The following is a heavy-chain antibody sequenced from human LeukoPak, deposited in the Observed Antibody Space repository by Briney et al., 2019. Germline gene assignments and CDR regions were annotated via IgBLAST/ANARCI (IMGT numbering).Heavy chain of an antibody. J-gene: IGHJ6*02. CDR3: ARKRPVVPAAYYYYYGMDV. V-gene: IGHV4-39*01. D-gene: IGHD2-2*01. Sequence: SETLSLTCTVSGGSVRSRSYYWGWIRQSPGKGLEWIGSIYYTGNTYYNPSLKSRLTILGDMSKNRFFLNLRSLTAADTAVYYCARKRPVVPAAYYYYYGMDVWGQGTTVTVSS. CDR1: GGSVRSRSYY. CDR2: IYYTGNT.